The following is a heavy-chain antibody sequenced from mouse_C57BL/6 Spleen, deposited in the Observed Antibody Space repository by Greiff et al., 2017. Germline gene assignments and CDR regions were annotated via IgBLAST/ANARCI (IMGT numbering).Heavy chain of an antibody. CDR3: ARACSSSFAY. D-gene: IGHD1-1*01. J-gene: IGHJ3*01. Sequence: VQLQQPGAELVKPGASVKLSCKASGYTFTSYWMHWVKQRPGRGLAWIGRIDPNSGGTKYNEKFKSKATLTVDTPSSTASMQVSSLTSEESAVYYCARACSSSFAYWGQGTLVTVSA. CDR2: IDPNSGGT. CDR1: GYTFTSYW. V-gene: IGHV1-72*01.